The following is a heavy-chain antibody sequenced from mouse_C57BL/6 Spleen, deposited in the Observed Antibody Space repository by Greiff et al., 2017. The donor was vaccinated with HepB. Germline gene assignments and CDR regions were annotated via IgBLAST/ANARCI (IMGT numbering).Heavy chain of an antibody. CDR1: GFTFSDYY. CDR2: ISNGGGST. CDR3: AYGNYEFAY. J-gene: IGHJ3*01. Sequence: EVQLVESGGGLVQPGGSLKLSCAASGFTFSDYYMYWVRQTPEKRLEWVAYISNGGGSTYYPDTVKGRFTISRDNAKNTLYLQMSRLKSEDTAMYYCAYGNYEFAYWGQGTLVTVSA. V-gene: IGHV5-12*01. D-gene: IGHD2-1*01.